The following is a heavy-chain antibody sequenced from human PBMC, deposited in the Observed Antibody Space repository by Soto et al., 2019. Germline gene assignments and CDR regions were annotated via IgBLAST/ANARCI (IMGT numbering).Heavy chain of an antibody. V-gene: IGHV3-30-3*01. CDR2: ISYDGSNK. J-gene: IGHJ2*01. CDR1: GFTCSSYA. D-gene: IGHD4-4*01. Sequence: GGSLRLSCAASGFTCSSYAMHWVRQAPGKGLEWVAVISYDGSNKYYADSVKGRFTISRDNSKNTLYLQMNSLRAEDTAVYYCARPLWRDDYNWGYFDLWGRGTLDTVSS. CDR3: ARPLWRDDYNWGYFDL.